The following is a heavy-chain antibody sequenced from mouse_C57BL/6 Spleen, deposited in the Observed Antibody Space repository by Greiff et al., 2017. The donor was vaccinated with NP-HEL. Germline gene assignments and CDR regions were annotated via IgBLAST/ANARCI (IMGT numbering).Heavy chain of an antibody. CDR3: ATYYYGSSYNWYFDV. J-gene: IGHJ1*03. CDR2: IDPSDSET. D-gene: IGHD1-1*01. V-gene: IGHV1-52*01. Sequence: QVQLQQPGAELVRPGSSVKLSCKASGYTFTSYWMHWVKQRPIQGLEWIGNIDPSDSETHYNQKFKDKATLTVDKSSSTAYMQLSSLTSEDSAVYYCATYYYGSSYNWYFDVWGTGTTVTVSS. CDR1: GYTFTSYW.